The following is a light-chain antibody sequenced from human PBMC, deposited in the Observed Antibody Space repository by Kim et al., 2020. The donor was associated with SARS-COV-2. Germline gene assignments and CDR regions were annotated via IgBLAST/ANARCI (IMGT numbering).Light chain of an antibody. V-gene: IGKV1-27*01. J-gene: IGKJ1*01. Sequence: DIQMTQSPSSLSASVGDRVTITCRASQGINNDLAWYQQKPGKVPKVLIYAASALQSGVPSRFSGSGSGTDFTLTISSLQPEDVGTYYCQKYNGAPWTFGQGTQVEIK. CDR1: QGINND. CDR3: QKYNGAPWT. CDR2: AAS.